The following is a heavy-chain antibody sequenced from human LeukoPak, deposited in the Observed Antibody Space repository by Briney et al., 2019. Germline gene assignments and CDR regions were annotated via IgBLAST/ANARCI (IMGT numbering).Heavy chain of an antibody. CDR2: IYDSGST. V-gene: IGHV4-59*01. D-gene: IGHD5-12*01. CDR3: ARDAVATGNGAFDI. J-gene: IGHJ3*02. Sequence: SETLSLTCTASGGSINSYYWNWIRQPPGKGLEWIGCIYDSGSTKYNPSLKSRVTISVDTSKNQLSLKMSSVTAADTAVYYCARDAVATGNGAFDISGQGTMVTVSS. CDR1: GGSINSYY.